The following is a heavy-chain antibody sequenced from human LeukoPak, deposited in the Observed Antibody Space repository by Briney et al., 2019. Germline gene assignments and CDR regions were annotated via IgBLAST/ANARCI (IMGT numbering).Heavy chain of an antibody. CDR3: ARDLSLSTVTTFITMIVVGLGGVWFDP. D-gene: IGHD3-22*01. Sequence: GGSLRLSCAASGFTFSSYAMSWVRQAPGKGLEWVSSINGNGGRTYYADSVKGRCTISRDNSKNTLYLQMNSLRAEDTAVYYCARDLSLSTVTTFITMIVVGLGGVWFDPWGQGTLVTVSS. CDR1: GFTFSSYA. CDR2: INGNGGRT. V-gene: IGHV3-23*01. J-gene: IGHJ5*02.